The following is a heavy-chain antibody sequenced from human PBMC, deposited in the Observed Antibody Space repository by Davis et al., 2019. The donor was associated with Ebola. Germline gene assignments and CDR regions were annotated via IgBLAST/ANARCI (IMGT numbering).Heavy chain of an antibody. CDR2: IYYSGST. CDR3: ARHLPWGSGVADAFHI. V-gene: IGHV4-59*08. Sequence: GSLRLSCTVSGGSISSYYWSWIRQPPGKGLEWIGYIYYSGSTNYNPSLKSRVTISVDTSKNQFSLKLSSVTAADTAVYYCARHLPWGSGVADAFHIWGQGTMVTVSS. CDR1: GGSISSYY. J-gene: IGHJ3*02. D-gene: IGHD3-10*01.